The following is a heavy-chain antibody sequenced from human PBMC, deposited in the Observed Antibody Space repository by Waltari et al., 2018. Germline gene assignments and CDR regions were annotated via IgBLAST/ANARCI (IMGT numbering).Heavy chain of an antibody. CDR2: ISSSSSYI. Sequence: EVQLVESGGGLVKPGGSLRLSCAASGFTFSSYSMNWVRQAPGKGLEWVSSISSSSSYIYYADSVKGRFTISRDNAKNSLYLQMNSLRAEDTAVYYCARDSMYSSGWYVYWGQGTLVTVSS. CDR1: GFTFSSYS. CDR3: ARDSMYSSGWYVY. D-gene: IGHD6-19*01. J-gene: IGHJ4*02. V-gene: IGHV3-21*01.